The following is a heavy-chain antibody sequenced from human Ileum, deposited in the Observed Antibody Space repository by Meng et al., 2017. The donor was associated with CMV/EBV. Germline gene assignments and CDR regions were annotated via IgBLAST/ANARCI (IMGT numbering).Heavy chain of an antibody. CDR1: GFVFSNYA. Sequence: ASGFVFSNYAMSWVRQAPGKGLEWVSTISGSGGSTYYADSVKGRFTISRDISKNTLYLQMNSLRAEDTAVYYCAKARSEVVVAANNYWGQGTLVTVSS. D-gene: IGHD2-15*01. J-gene: IGHJ4*02. V-gene: IGHV3-23*01. CDR2: ISGSGGST. CDR3: AKARSEVVVAANNY.